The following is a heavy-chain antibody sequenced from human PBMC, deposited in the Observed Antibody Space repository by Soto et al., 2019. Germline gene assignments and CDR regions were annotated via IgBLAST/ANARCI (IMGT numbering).Heavy chain of an antibody. CDR2: FIPMFNRP. CDR1: GGTFSSYA. J-gene: IGHJ6*02. CDR3: ARGQFHHVSKDYYALDV. Sequence: QVQLVQSGAEVKKHGSSVKVSCKASGGTFSSYAISWVRQAPGQGLEWMGGFIPMFNRPHSARKFQGRVTIAADESTSTAYMDLSSLRSEDTAVYYCARGQFHHVSKDYYALDVWGQGTTVTVSS. V-gene: IGHV1-69*01.